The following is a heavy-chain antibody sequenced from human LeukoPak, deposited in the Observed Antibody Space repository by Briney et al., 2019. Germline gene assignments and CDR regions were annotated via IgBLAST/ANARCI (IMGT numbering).Heavy chain of an antibody. CDR1: GGSMSPYH. CDR3: ARAVSGRFDY. V-gene: IGHV4-59*08. D-gene: IGHD6-19*01. J-gene: IGHJ4*02. Sequence: SETLSLTCTVAGGSMSPYHWGWIRQPPGKGLEWTGYIYYSGSTNYNPSLNSRVTISVDTSKNQFSLRLSSVTAADTAIYYCARAVSGRFDYWGQGTLVTVSS. CDR2: IYYSGST.